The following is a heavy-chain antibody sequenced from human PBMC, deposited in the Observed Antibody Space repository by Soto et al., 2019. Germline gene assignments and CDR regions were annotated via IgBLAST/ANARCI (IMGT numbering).Heavy chain of an antibody. CDR2: IYWDDDK. D-gene: IGHD1-1*01. J-gene: IGHJ3*02. CDR3: ARHGTTSAFDI. CDR1: GFSLSTSGVG. V-gene: IGHV2-5*02. Sequence: QITLKESGPTLVKPTQTLTLTCTFSGFSLSTSGVGVGWIRQPPGKALEWLALIYWDDDKRYSPSLKSRLTXTXXTSKNQVVLTMTNMDPVDTATYYCARHGTTSAFDIWGQGTMVTVSS.